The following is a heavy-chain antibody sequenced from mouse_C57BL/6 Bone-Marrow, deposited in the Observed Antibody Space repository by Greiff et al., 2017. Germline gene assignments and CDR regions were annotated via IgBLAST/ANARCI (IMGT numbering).Heavy chain of an antibody. CDR2: ISSGSSTI. Sequence: EVKLVESGGGLVKPGGSLKLSCAASGFTFSDYGMHWVRQAPEKGLEWVAYISSGSSTIYYADTVKGRFTISRDNAKNTLFLQMNSLRSEDTAMYYCAREYGSSFDYWGQGTTLTVSS. D-gene: IGHD1-1*01. J-gene: IGHJ2*01. CDR3: AREYGSSFDY. V-gene: IGHV5-17*01. CDR1: GFTFSDYG.